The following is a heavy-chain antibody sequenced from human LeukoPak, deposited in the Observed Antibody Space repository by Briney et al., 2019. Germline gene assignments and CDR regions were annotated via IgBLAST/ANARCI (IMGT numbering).Heavy chain of an antibody. V-gene: IGHV3-7*01. CDR1: GFTFSSYW. J-gene: IGHJ4*02. CDR2: IKEDGSEK. Sequence: PGGSLRLSCAASGFTFSSYWMSWVRQAPGKGLEWVANIKEDGSEKKYVDSVKGRFTISRDNAKNSLYLQMNSLRAEDTAVYYCAKDRGRCSSTSCPRSSFDYWGQGTLVTVSS. CDR3: AKDRGRCSSTSCPRSSFDY. D-gene: IGHD2-2*01.